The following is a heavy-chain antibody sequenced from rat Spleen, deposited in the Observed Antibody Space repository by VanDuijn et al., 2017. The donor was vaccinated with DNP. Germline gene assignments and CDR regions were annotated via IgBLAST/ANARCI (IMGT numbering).Heavy chain of an antibody. D-gene: IGHD1-4*01. V-gene: IGHV5-7*01. CDR2: ITYDGSDT. Sequence: EVQLVESGGGLVQPGRSLKLSCAVSGITFSDHNMAWVRQAPKKSLEWVAIITYDGSDTYYRDSVKGRFTISRENAKSTLYLQMDRLRSEDTATYYCAGRPPPTRGPFDYWGQGVTVTVSS. CDR1: GITFSDHN. CDR3: AGRPPPTRGPFDY. J-gene: IGHJ2*01.